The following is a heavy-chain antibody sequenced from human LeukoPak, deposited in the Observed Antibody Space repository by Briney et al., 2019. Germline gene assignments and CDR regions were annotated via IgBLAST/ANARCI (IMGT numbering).Heavy chain of an antibody. D-gene: IGHD5-18*01. V-gene: IGHV1-2*02. Sequence: ASVKVSCKASGNTFTDYYIHWVRQAPGQGFEWMGWNNPNSGGTNYAQKFQGRVTMTRDTSITTAYMELSRLRSDDTAVYYCARDTAMVKIDYWGQGTLVTVSS. CDR3: ARDTAMVKIDY. CDR2: NNPNSGGT. CDR1: GNTFTDYY. J-gene: IGHJ4*02.